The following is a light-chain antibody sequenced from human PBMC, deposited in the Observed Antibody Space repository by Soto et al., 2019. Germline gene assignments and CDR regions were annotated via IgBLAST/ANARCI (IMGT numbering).Light chain of an antibody. J-gene: IGKJ1*01. CDR1: QNIYNS. CDR2: GAS. V-gene: IGKV1-39*01. CDR3: HASRSARWGT. Sequence: IQRTQCPSSLSASFGGRVTITCRTSQNIYNSLNWYQQKAGRAPAVLIYGASNLQGGVPLRFSGSGSGTDFTLTISGLQPEDSASYYCHASRSARWGTCGQGAKVDI.